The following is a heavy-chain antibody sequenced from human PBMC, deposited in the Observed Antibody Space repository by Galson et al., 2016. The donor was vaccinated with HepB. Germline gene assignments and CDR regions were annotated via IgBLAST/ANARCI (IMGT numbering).Heavy chain of an antibody. CDR1: GGTFANYA. V-gene: IGHV1-69*13. CDR3: ASPYFYDTSGYRPAGDGFDI. CDR2: IIPVFGTA. Sequence: SVKVSCKASGGTFANYAISWVRQAPGQGLEWVGGIIPVFGTANYAQKFQGRVTITADESTSTAYMELSSLRSEDTAGYYCASPYFYDTSGYRPAGDGFDIWGQGTMVTVSS. J-gene: IGHJ3*02. D-gene: IGHD3-22*01.